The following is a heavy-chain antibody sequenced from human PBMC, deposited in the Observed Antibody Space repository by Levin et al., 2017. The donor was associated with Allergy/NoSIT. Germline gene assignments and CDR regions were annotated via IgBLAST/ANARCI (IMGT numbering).Heavy chain of an antibody. CDR1: GYSFNNFW. J-gene: IGHJ4*02. CDR2: IFPRDFEI. V-gene: IGHV5-51*01. Sequence: GESLKISCQCSGYSFNNFWIGWVRQMPGKGLEWMGIIFPRDFEIRYRPSFRGQVTISVDRSTTTAYLKWTSLQTSDTAMYYCATYGDYGDFDYWGQGTLVTVSS. CDR3: ATYGDYGDFDY. D-gene: IGHD4-17*01.